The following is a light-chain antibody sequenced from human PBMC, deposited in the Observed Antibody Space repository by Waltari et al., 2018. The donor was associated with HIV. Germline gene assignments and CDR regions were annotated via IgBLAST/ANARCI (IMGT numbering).Light chain of an antibody. J-gene: IGKJ3*01. CDR3: LQWSNWPLT. Sequence: EIVLTQSPATLSLSPGERATLPCRASQSVRTSLRWYQQKPGQAPRLLISHASNRATGIPARFSGSGSGTDFTLTISSLEPEDFAFYYCLQWSNWPLTFGPGTRVDVK. CDR1: QSVRTS. CDR2: HAS. V-gene: IGKV3-11*01.